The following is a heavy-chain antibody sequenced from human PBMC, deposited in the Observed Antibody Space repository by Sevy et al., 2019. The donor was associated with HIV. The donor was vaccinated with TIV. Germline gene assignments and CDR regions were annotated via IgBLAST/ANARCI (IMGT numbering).Heavy chain of an antibody. D-gene: IGHD6-19*01. CDR1: GFTFSSYA. CDR3: AKDHKGHSSGWYLYYFDY. V-gene: IGHV3-23*01. Sequence: GSLRLSCAASGFTFSSYAMSWVRQAPGKGLEWVSAISGSGGSTYYADSVKGRFTISRDNSKNTLYLQMNSLRAEDTAVYYCAKDHKGHSSGWYLYYFDYWGQGTLVTVSS. J-gene: IGHJ4*02. CDR2: ISGSGGST.